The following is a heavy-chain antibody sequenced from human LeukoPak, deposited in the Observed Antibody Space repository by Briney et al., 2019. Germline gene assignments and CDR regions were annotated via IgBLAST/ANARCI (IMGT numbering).Heavy chain of an antibody. V-gene: IGHV3-30*02. CDR1: GFTFSSYG. CDR2: IRYDGSNK. Sequence: GGSLRLSCAASGFTFSSYGMHWVRQAPGKGLEWVAFIRYDGSNKYYADSVKGRFTISRDNSKNTLYLQMNSLRAEDTAVYYCAKDLSPHYDLGDFDYWGQGTLVTVSS. CDR3: AKDLSPHYDLGDFDY. J-gene: IGHJ4*02. D-gene: IGHD3-22*01.